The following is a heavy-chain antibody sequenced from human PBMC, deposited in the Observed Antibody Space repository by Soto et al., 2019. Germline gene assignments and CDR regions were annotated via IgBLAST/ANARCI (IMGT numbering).Heavy chain of an antibody. CDR2: SSAYNGNT. J-gene: IGHJ4*02. Sequence: QVQLVQSGAEVKKPGASVKVSCKASCYTFASYAITWMRQAPGRGLEWRGWSSAYNGNTNYAQKLQGRVTMTTATTTSTAYMELRSLRSVDTTVYYSEIDPPPPAYWGQGNLLSVSS. D-gene: IGHD2-2*01. V-gene: IGHV1-18*01. CDR3: EIDPPPPAY. CDR1: CYTFASYA.